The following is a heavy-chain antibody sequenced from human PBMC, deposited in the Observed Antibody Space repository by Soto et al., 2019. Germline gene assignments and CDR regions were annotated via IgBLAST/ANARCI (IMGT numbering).Heavy chain of an antibody. D-gene: IGHD6-25*01. CDR3: ARGAEYSSGWDGFHY. Sequence: ASVKVSCKGSGYTFTSYYMHWVRQAPGQGLEWMGTINPSGGSTKYAQKFQGRVTMTSDTSTRTLYMEVSSLRSEDTAVYYCARGAEYSSGWDGFHYWGQVTPFTVSS. CDR2: INPSGGST. J-gene: IGHJ4*02. CDR1: GYTFTSYY. V-gene: IGHV1-46*01.